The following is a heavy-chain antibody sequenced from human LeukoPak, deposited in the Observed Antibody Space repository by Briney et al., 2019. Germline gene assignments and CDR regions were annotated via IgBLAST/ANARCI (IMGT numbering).Heavy chain of an antibody. CDR2: IYPGDSDT. CDR3: ARGLRYCSGGSCSGTNWFDP. Sequence: GESLKISCKGSGYSFSSYWIAWVRQMPGKGLEWMGIIYPGDSDTRYSPSFQGQVTISADKSISTAYLQWSSLKASDTAMYYCARGLRYCSGGSCSGTNWFDPWGQGTLVTVSS. V-gene: IGHV5-51*01. CDR1: GYSFSSYW. D-gene: IGHD2-15*01. J-gene: IGHJ5*02.